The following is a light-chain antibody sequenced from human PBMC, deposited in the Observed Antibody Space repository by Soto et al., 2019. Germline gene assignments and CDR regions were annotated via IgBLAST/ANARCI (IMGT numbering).Light chain of an antibody. Sequence: QSVVTQPASVSGSPGQSITISCTGTSSDVGGYNYVPWHQQHPGKAPKLMIYEVSTRPSGVSNRFSASKSGNTASLTISGLQAEDEADYYCSSYTSSSTHVFGPGTKVTVL. V-gene: IGLV2-14*01. J-gene: IGLJ1*01. CDR3: SSYTSSSTHV. CDR2: EVS. CDR1: SSDVGGYNY.